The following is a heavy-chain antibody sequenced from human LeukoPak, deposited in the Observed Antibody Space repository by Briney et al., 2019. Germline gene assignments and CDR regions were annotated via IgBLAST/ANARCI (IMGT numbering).Heavy chain of an antibody. CDR1: GFTFSGAW. CDR3: ARVSGPGMNEYFHL. Sequence: GGSLRLSCAASGFTFSGAWLHWVRQAPGKGLVWVSRINNDGTTTKYADSVKGRFTISRGNAKNTLYLQMNSLRAEDTAVYYCARVSGPGMNEYFHLWGQGTLVTVSS. V-gene: IGHV3-74*01. D-gene: IGHD3-10*01. CDR2: INNDGTTT. J-gene: IGHJ1*01.